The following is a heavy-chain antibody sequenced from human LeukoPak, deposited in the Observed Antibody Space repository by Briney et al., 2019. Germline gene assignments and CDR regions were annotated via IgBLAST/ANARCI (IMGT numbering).Heavy chain of an antibody. J-gene: IGHJ4*02. V-gene: IGHV3-9*01. CDR3: ARDAYCSGGSCYVY. CDR1: GFTFDDYA. D-gene: IGHD2-15*01. Sequence: GGSLRLSCAASGFTFDDYAMHWVRQAPGKGLEWVSGISWNSGSIGYADSVKGRFTISRDNAKNPLYLQMNSLRAEDTALYYCARDAYCSGGSCYVYWGQGTLVTVSS. CDR2: ISWNSGSI.